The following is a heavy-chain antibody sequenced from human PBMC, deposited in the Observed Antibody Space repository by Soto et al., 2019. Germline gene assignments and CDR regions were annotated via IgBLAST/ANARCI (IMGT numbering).Heavy chain of an antibody. J-gene: IGHJ4*02. Sequence: EVQLLESGGGLVQPGGSLRLSCAASGFTFSSYAMSWVRQAPGKGLEWVSVISGSGDSTYYADSVKGRFTISRDNSKNALYLQMHSLRAEDTAVYYCARRGPGTYLDDWGQGTLVTVSS. CDR1: GFTFSSYA. CDR2: ISGSGDST. CDR3: ARRGPGTYLDD. D-gene: IGHD6-13*01. V-gene: IGHV3-23*01.